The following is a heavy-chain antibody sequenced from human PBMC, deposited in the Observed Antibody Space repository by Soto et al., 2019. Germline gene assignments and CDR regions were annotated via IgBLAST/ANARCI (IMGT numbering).Heavy chain of an antibody. D-gene: IGHD1-26*01. V-gene: IGHV1-69*01. CDR2: VIPVFGTA. J-gene: IGHJ4*02. Sequence: QVQLVQSGAEVKKPGSSVKVSCKASGGTFSSYAISWVRQAPGQGLEWLGGVIPVFGTANYAQKFQGRVKITADEATSTGYMGPSSPRSEDPAVYYCARGGMGAAYPIDYWGQGTLVTVSS. CDR3: ARGGMGAAYPIDY. CDR1: GGTFSSYA.